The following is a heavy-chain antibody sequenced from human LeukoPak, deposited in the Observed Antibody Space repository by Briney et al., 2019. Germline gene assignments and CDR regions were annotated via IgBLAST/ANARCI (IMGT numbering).Heavy chain of an antibody. CDR1: GFTFSSYA. CDR3: AKVSFGVVIDFELSVDY. J-gene: IGHJ4*02. Sequence: PGGSLRLSCAASGFTFSSYAMSWVRQAPGKGLEWVSAISGSGGSTYYADSVKGRFTISRDNSKNTLYLQMNSLRAEDTAVYYCAKVSFGVVIDFELSVDYWGQGTLVTVSS. D-gene: IGHD3-3*01. V-gene: IGHV3-23*01. CDR2: ISGSGGST.